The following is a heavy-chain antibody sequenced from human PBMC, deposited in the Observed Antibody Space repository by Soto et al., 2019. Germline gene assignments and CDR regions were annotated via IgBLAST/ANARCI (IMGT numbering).Heavy chain of an antibody. D-gene: IGHD3-10*01. CDR3: ARDSVRFGESLYYFDY. V-gene: IGHV3-30-3*01. J-gene: IGHJ4*02. Sequence: GGSLRLSCAASGFTFSSYAMHWVRQAPGKGLEWVAVISNDGSNKYYADSVKGRFTISRDNSKNTLYLQMNSLRAEDTAVYYCARDSVRFGESLYYFDYWGQGTLVTVSS. CDR1: GFTFSSYA. CDR2: ISNDGSNK.